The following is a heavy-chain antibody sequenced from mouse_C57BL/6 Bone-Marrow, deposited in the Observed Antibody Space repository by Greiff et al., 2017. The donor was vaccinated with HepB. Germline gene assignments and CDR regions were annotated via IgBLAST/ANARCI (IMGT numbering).Heavy chain of an antibody. Sequence: VHLVESGPELVKPGASVKISCKASGYAFSSSWMNWVKQRPGKGLEWIGRIYPGDGDTNYNGKFKGKATLTADKSSSTAYMQLSSLTSEDSAVYFCARGITTVVGGYWGQGTTLTVSS. D-gene: IGHD1-1*01. CDR2: IYPGDGDT. J-gene: IGHJ2*01. CDR1: GYAFSSSW. V-gene: IGHV1-82*01. CDR3: ARGITTVVGGY.